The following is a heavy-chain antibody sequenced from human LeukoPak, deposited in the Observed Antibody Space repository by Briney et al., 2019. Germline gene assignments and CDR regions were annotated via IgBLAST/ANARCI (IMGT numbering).Heavy chain of an antibody. J-gene: IGHJ4*02. CDR1: GYTLTSYD. CDR2: MNPNSGNT. CDR3: ARGSAAGTFRVSPENDY. V-gene: IGHV1-8*01. D-gene: IGHD6-13*01. Sequence: ASVKVSCKASGYTLTSYDINWVRQATGQGLEWMGWMNPNSGNTGYAQKFQGRVTMTRNTSISTAYMELSSLRSEDTAVYYCARGSAAGTFRVSPENDYWGQGTLVTVSS.